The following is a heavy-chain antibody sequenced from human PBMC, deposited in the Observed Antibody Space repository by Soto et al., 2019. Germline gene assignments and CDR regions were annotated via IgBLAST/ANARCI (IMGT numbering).Heavy chain of an antibody. V-gene: IGHV2-5*02. CDR3: AHIVVAGLGYYFDY. Sequence: QITLKESGPTLVKPTQTLTLTCTFSGFSLSSTRMAVGWIRQPPGKALEWLALIYWDDDKRYSPFLKSRLTITKYTSKTLVVLTMSHMAPVDTARYYCAHIVVAGLGYYFDYWGQGTLVTVSS. CDR1: GFSLSSTRMA. CDR2: IYWDDDK. D-gene: IGHD6-19*01. J-gene: IGHJ4*02.